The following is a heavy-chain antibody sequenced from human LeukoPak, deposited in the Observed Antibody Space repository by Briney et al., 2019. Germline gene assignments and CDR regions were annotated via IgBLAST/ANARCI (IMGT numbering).Heavy chain of an antibody. V-gene: IGHV3-30*18. D-gene: IGHD6-19*01. CDR1: GFTFSSYG. Sequence: GGSLRLSCAASGFTFSSYGMSWVRQAPGKVLEWVAVISYDGSNRYYADSVKGRFTISRDNSKNTLYLQMNSLRAEDTAVYYCAKDLTQWSKHYNYYMDVWGKGTTVTISS. CDR2: ISYDGSNR. CDR3: AKDLTQWSKHYNYYMDV. J-gene: IGHJ6*03.